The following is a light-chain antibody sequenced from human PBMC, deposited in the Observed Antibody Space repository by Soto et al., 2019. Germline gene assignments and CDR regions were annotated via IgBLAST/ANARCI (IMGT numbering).Light chain of an antibody. V-gene: IGKV3D-7*01. J-gene: IGKJ1*01. CDR3: QQSYSTPWT. CDR1: QSVSNNY. Sequence: VLTQSPGTLSLSPGERATLSCRSSQSVSNNYLAWYQQKPGQAPRLLIYGASTRATGIPARFSGSGSGTEFTLTISSLQSEDFATYYCQQSYSTPWTFGQGTKVDIK. CDR2: GAS.